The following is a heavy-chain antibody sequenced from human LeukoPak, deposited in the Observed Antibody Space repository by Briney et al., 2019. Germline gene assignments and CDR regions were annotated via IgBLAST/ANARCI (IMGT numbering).Heavy chain of an antibody. D-gene: IGHD6-13*01. J-gene: IGHJ4*02. V-gene: IGHV4-38-2*01. CDR3: ARNSSWYFDY. CDR1: DYSISSDYY. CDR2: IYQSGST. Sequence: PSETLSLTCAVSDYSISSDYYWGWIRRPPGKGLEWIGSIYQSGSTHYNPSLKSRVTISVDTSKNQFSLKLNSVTAADTAVYYCARNSSWYFDYWGQGTLVTVSS.